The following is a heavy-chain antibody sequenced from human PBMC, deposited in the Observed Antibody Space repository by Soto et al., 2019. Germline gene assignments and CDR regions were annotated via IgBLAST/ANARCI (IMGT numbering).Heavy chain of an antibody. V-gene: IGHV1-24*01. CDR1: GYTLTELS. CDR2: FDPEDGET. CDR3: ATDFFPPPDIVVVPAAA. D-gene: IGHD2-2*01. Sequence: ASAKVSCKVSGYTLTELSMHWVRQAPGKGLEWMGGFDPEDGETIYAQKFQGRVTMTEDTSTDTAYMELSSLRSEDTAVYYCATDFFPPPDIVVVPAAAWGQGTLVTVSS. J-gene: IGHJ5*02.